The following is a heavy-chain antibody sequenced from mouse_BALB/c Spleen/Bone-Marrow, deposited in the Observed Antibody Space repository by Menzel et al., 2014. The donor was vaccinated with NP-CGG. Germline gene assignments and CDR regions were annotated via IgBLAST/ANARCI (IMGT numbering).Heavy chain of an antibody. CDR2: ISDGGSYT. CDR1: GFTFSDYY. D-gene: IGHD1-1*01. V-gene: IGHV5-4*02. CDR3: ARDSYYYGSSYWYFDV. J-gene: IGHJ1*01. Sequence: EVQLQESGGGLVKPGGSLKLSCAASGFTFSDYYMYWARQTPEKGLEWVATISDGGSYTYYPDSVKGRFTISRDNAKNSLYLQMTSLKSEDTAMYYCARDSYYYGSSYWYFDVWGAGTTVTVSS.